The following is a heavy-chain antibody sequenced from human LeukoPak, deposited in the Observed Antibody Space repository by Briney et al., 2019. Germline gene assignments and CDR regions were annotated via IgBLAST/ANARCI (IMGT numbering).Heavy chain of an antibody. Sequence: GGSLRLCCAASGFTFSNYAMHWVRQAAGKGLEWVAVMWYDGSNEYYTDSVKGRFTISRDNSKNTLYLQMNSLRAEDTAVYYCARAGGYSFGPGGYWGQGTLVTVSS. V-gene: IGHV3-33*01. CDR3: ARAGGYSFGPGGY. J-gene: IGHJ4*02. CDR2: MWYDGSNE. CDR1: GFTFSNYA. D-gene: IGHD5-18*01.